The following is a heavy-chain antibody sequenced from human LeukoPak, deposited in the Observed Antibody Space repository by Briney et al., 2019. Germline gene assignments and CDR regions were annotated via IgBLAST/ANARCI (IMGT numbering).Heavy chain of an antibody. J-gene: IGHJ4*02. CDR3: AKFARAPAAIWSYFDY. CDR2: ISGSGGST. CDR1: GFTFSIYA. Sequence: PGGSLRLSCVASGFTFSIYAISWVRQAPGKGLEWVSSISGSGGSTYYADSVKGRVTLSRDNSQKTLCLHNNSRRDESTAVSFCAKFARAPAAIWSYFDYCGEGTLDTVSS. D-gene: IGHD2-2*01. V-gene: IGHV3-23*01.